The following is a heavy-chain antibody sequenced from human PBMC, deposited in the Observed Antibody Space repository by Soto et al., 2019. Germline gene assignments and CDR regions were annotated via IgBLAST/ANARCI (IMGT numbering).Heavy chain of an antibody. J-gene: IGHJ4*02. D-gene: IGHD3-16*02. V-gene: IGHV4-34*01. CDR2: INHSGST. CDR3: ARGRVRLYIWGSYRLDY. CDR1: GGSFSGYY. Sequence: QVQLQQWGAGLLKPSETLSLTCAVYGGSFSGYYWSWIRKPPGKGLEWIGEINHSGSTNYNPSLMSRVTISVETSKNPFFLRLSSGTAADMAVYYCARGRVRLYIWGSYRLDYWGQGTLVTVSS.